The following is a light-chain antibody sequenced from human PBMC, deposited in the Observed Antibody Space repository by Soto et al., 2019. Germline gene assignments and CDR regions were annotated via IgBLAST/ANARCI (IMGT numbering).Light chain of an antibody. J-gene: IGKJ5*01. Sequence: DIQMTQSPSSLSASVGDRVTITCQASHDIRNYLNWYQQKPGKAPRLLIYDESNMEKGFPSRFTGSGSGPDFIFNIRSLQTEDIATYYCQQYENFPITFGQGTRLETK. CDR3: QQYENFPIT. CDR2: DES. V-gene: IGKV1-33*01. CDR1: HDIRNY.